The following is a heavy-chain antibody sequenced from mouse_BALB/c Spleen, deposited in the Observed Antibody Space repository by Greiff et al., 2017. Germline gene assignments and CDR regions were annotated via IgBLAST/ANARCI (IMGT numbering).Heavy chain of an antibody. D-gene: IGHD2-1*01. Sequence: EVMLVESGGGLVQPGGSLKLSCAASGFTFSSYTMSWVRQTPEKRLEWVAYISNGGGSTYYPDTVKGRFTISRDNAKNTLYLQMSSLKSEDTAMYYCARCGNSPAWFAYWGQGTLVTVSA. CDR1: GFTFSSYT. V-gene: IGHV5-12-2*01. J-gene: IGHJ3*01. CDR2: ISNGGGST. CDR3: ARCGNSPAWFAY.